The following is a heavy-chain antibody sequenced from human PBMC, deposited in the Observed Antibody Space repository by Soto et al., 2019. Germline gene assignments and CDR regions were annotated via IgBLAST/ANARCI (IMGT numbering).Heavy chain of an antibody. CDR1: GFTFSSYG. J-gene: IGHJ4*02. CDR3: AKDVATVVILDY. Sequence: SLRLSCAASGFTFSSYGMHWVRQAPGKGLEWVAVISYDGSNKYYAGSVKGRFTISRDNSKNTLYLQMNSLRAEDTAVYYCAKDVATVVILDYWGQGTLVTVSS. D-gene: IGHD5-12*01. V-gene: IGHV3-30*18. CDR2: ISYDGSNK.